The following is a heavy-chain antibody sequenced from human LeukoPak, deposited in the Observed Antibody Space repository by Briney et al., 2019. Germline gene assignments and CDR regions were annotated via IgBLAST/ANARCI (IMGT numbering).Heavy chain of an antibody. D-gene: IGHD3-3*01. V-gene: IGHV1-69*13. CDR3: ARGPNFWSGYFDY. J-gene: IGHJ4*02. CDR2: IIPIFGTA. Sequence: SVKVSCKASGYTFTSSALNWVRQAPGQGLEWMGGIIPIFGTANYAQKFQGRVTITADESTSTAYMELSSLRSEDTAVYYCARGPNFWSGYFDYWGQGTLVTVSS. CDR1: GYTFTSSA.